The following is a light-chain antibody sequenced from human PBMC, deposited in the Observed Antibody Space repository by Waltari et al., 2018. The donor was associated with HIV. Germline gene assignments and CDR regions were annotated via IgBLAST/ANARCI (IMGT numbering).Light chain of an antibody. J-gene: IGKJ1*01. CDR1: QAVSNSY. CDR3: QQYGSSPRT. Sequence: IVLTQSPGTLSLSPGESATLSCRASQAVSNSYLVWYQQTPGRAPRLLMSGASNRATGIPDRFSGSGSGADFNLNISSLETEDFAVYYCQQYGSSPRTFGQGTKVEIK. CDR2: GAS. V-gene: IGKV3-20*01.